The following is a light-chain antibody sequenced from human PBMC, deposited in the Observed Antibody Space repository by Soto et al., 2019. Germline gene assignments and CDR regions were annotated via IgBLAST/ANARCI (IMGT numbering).Light chain of an antibody. Sequence: QSALTQPASVSGSPGQSITISCTGSSSDVGTQNYVSWYQQHPDKAPKLMIYEVGDRPSGVSNRFSGSKSGNTASLTISGVQAEDEADYYCLSYTSSYTVVFGGGTKLTVL. CDR1: SSDVGTQNY. V-gene: IGLV2-14*01. J-gene: IGLJ2*01. CDR2: EVG. CDR3: LSYTSSYTVV.